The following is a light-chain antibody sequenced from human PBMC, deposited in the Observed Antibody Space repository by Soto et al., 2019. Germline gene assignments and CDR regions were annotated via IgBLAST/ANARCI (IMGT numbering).Light chain of an antibody. J-gene: IGLJ1*01. V-gene: IGLV2-14*01. CDR1: SSDVGGYNY. CDR3: SSYTSSSTLYV. CDR2: DVS. Sequence: QCARTRPASGSGFHGRGITISCTGTSSDVGGYNYVSWYQQHPGKAPKLMIYDVSNRPSGVSNRFSGSKSGNTASLTISGLQAEDEADYYCSSYTSSSTLYVFGTGTKVTVL.